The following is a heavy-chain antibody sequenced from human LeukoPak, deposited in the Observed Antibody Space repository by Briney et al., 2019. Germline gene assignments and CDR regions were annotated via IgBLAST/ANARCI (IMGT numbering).Heavy chain of an antibody. J-gene: IGHJ4*02. CDR2: IYHSGNT. CDR3: ARVTGYMIEDYFDY. D-gene: IGHD3-22*01. Sequence: PSETLSLACTVSGYSISTSYYWGWIRQPPGRGLEWIGSIYHSGNTYYNPSLRSRVTISVDTSKNQFSLKLRSVTAADTAVYYCARVTGYMIEDYFDYWGQGTLVTVSS. V-gene: IGHV4-38-2*02. CDR1: GYSISTSYY.